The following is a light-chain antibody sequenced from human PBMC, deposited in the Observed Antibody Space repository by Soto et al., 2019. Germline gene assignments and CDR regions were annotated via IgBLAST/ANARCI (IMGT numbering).Light chain of an antibody. J-gene: IGKJ1*01. CDR1: QGINNY. CDR3: HNYNSQPLT. Sequence: DIEMTQSPSSLSASVGDRATITCRTSQGINNYLAWYQQKPGKVPTLLIYAASTWHSGVPSRFGGSRSGTDFTLTISSLQTEDFAAYYGHNYNSQPLTFGQGTKVDIK. CDR2: AAS. V-gene: IGKV1-27*01.